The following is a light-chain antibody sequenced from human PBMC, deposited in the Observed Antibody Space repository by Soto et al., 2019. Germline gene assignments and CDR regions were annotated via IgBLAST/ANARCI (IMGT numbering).Light chain of an antibody. Sequence: DIQMTQSPSTLSGSVGDRVTITCRASQTISSWLAWYQQKPGKAPKLLIYKASTLKSGVPSRFSGSGSGTEFTLTISSLQSEDFATYYCQQYYSYPGTFGQGTKVDIK. CDR2: KAS. CDR3: QQYYSYPGT. V-gene: IGKV1-5*03. CDR1: QTISSW. J-gene: IGKJ1*01.